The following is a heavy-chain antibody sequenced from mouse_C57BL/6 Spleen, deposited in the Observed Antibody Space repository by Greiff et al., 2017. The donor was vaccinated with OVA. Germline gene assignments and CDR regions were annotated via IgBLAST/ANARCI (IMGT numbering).Heavy chain of an antibody. J-gene: IGHJ2*01. CDR3: ARKGEGYGSSLYYFDY. CDR1: GFTFSDYY. Sequence: EVHLVESGGGLVQPGGSLKLSCAASGFTFSDYYMYWVRQTPEKRLEWVAYISNGGGSTYYPDTVKGRFTISRDNAKNTLYLQMSRLKSEDTAMYYCARKGEGYGSSLYYFDYWGQGTTLTVSS. CDR2: ISNGGGST. V-gene: IGHV5-12*01. D-gene: IGHD1-1*01.